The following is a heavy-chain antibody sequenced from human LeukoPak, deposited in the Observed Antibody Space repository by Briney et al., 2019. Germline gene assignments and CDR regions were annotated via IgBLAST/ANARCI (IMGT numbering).Heavy chain of an antibody. D-gene: IGHD6-13*01. V-gene: IGHV4-34*01. CDR2: INDSGST. CDR1: GVSFSGYY. Sequence: SETLSLTCAVYGVSFSGYYWSWIRQPPGKGLEWIGEINDSGSTSYNPSLRRRVTIIVDTYKNQLSLKLSSVTAAGTAVYYCARGHNSIWYGGFEYWGQGTLVTVSS. J-gene: IGHJ4*02. CDR3: ARGHNSIWYGGFEY.